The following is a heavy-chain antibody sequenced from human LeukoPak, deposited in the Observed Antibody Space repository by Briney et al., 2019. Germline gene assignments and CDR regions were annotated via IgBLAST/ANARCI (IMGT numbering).Heavy chain of an antibody. D-gene: IGHD6-6*01. CDR2: INPSGGST. V-gene: IGHV1-46*01. CDR3: ARDGKEYSSSSEFDFDY. CDR1: GYTFTSYG. Sequence: ASVKVSCKASGYTFTSYGISWVRQAPGQGLEWMGIINPSGGSTSYAQKFQGRVTMTRDTSTSTVYMELSSLRSEDTAVYYCARDGKEYSSSSEFDFDYWGQGTLVTVSS. J-gene: IGHJ4*02.